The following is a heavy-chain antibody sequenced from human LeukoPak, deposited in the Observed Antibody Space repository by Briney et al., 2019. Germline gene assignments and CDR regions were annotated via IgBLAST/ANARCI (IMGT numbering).Heavy chain of an antibody. Sequence: ASVKVSCKASGYTVTGYYMHWVRQAPGHGLEWMGWINPNSGGTNYAQKFQGRVTMTRDTSISTAYMELSRLRSDDTAVYYCASRYCSGGSCYLYYRGQGTLVTVSS. CDR2: INPNSGGT. D-gene: IGHD2-15*01. J-gene: IGHJ4*02. V-gene: IGHV1-2*02. CDR1: GYTVTGYY. CDR3: ASRYCSGGSCYLYY.